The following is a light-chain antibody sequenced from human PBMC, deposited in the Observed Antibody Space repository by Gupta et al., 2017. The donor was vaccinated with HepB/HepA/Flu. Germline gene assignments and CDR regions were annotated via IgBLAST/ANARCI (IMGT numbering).Light chain of an antibody. CDR3: QQYGNSRGT. CDR2: GAS. J-gene: IGKJ4*01. Sequence: ELVSTQSPSTLALSREERATLSCRASKSIIGSYLAWYQQKPGQAPRLLIYGASSRATGIPARFSGSGSGTEFTLTISRLEPDDCAVYYCQQYGNSRGTFGGGTKVEIK. V-gene: IGKV3-20*01. CDR1: KSIIGSY.